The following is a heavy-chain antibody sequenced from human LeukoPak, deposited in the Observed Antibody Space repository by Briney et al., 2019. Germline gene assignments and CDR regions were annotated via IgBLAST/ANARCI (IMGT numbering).Heavy chain of an antibody. CDR1: GFTFSSYT. J-gene: IGHJ5*02. CDR2: ISTGSTYI. V-gene: IGHV3-21*01. CDR3: ARDPRNMGLDP. Sequence: PGGSLRLSCAASGFTFSSYTMNWVRQAPGKGLEWVSSISTGSTYIYYADAVKGRFTISRDNAKNTLYLQMNSLRAEDTAVYYCARDPRNMGLDPWGQGTLVTVSS. D-gene: IGHD2/OR15-2a*01.